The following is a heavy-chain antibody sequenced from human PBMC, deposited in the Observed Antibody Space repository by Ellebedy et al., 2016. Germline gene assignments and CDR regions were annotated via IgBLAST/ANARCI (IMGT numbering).Heavy chain of an antibody. J-gene: IGHJ6*02. D-gene: IGHD1-26*01. V-gene: IGHV1-58*01. CDR2: IVVGSGNK. CDR3: AAATNSGSLLSYYYYGMDV. CDR1: GFIFISSA. Sequence: SVKVSCXSSGFIFISSAVQWVRQPRSKRLEWIGWIVVGSGNKNYVQKFQERVINTRDMSTSTAYMKLSSLRSEDTAVYYCAAATNSGSLLSYYYYGMDVWGQGTTVTVSS.